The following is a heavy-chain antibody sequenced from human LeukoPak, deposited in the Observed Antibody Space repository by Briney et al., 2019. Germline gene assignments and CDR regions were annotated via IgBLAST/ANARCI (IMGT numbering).Heavy chain of an antibody. J-gene: IGHJ6*02. CDR1: GGSISSYY. Sequence: SETLSLTCTVSGGSISSYYWSWIRQPPGKGLEWIGYIYYSGSTNYNPSLKSRVTISVDTSKNQFSLKLGSVTAADTAVYYCARRGYADYYYGMDVWGQGTTVTVSS. CDR2: IYYSGST. CDR3: ARRGYADYYYGMDV. V-gene: IGHV4-59*08. D-gene: IGHD5-12*01.